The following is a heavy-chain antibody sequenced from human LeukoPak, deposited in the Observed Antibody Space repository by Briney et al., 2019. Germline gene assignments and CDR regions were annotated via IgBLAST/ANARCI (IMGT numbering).Heavy chain of an antibody. Sequence: PSETLSLTCTVSGGSISSSSYYWGWIRQPPGKGLEWIGSFYYSGSTYYNPSLKSRVTISVDTSKNQFSLKLSSVTAADTAVYYCASLFKTGPHASYYMDVWGKGTTVTVSS. D-gene: IGHD1-14*01. CDR1: GGSISSSSYY. CDR2: FYYSGST. J-gene: IGHJ6*03. CDR3: ASLFKTGPHASYYMDV. V-gene: IGHV4-39*01.